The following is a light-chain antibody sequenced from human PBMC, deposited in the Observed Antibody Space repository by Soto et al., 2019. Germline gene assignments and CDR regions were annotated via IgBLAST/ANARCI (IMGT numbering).Light chain of an antibody. Sequence: DIQMTQSPSSLSASVGDRVTITCRASQSISSYLNWYQQKPGKAPKLLIYDASSLESGVPSRFNASGSGTDFTLSISSLQPEDFSTYYCQQGSTTPITFGLGTRLQIK. CDR3: QQGSTTPIT. CDR2: DAS. V-gene: IGKV1-39*01. CDR1: QSISSY. J-gene: IGKJ5*01.